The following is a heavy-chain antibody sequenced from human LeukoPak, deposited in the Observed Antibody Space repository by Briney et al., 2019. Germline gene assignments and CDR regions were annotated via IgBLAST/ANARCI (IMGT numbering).Heavy chain of an antibody. CDR2: INPSGGST. J-gene: IGHJ5*02. CDR1: GYTFTSYY. D-gene: IGHD6-19*01. Sequence: ASVKVSCKASGYTFTSYYMHWVRQAPGQGLEWMGIINPSGGSTSYAQKFQGRVTMARDTSTSTVYMELSSLRSEDTAVYYCARDRDSSGWTNWFDPWGQGTLVTVSS. V-gene: IGHV1-46*01. CDR3: ARDRDSSGWTNWFDP.